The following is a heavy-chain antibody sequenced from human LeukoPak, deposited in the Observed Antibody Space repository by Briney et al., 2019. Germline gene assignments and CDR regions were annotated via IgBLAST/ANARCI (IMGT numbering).Heavy chain of an antibody. V-gene: IGHV4-61*01. Sequence: SETLSLTCTVSGGSVSSGSYYWSWIRQPPGKGLEWIGYIYYSGSTNYNPSLKSRVTISVDTSKNQFSLKLSSVTAADTAVYYCARVVGVTNFDYWGQGTLVTVSS. CDR3: ARVVGVTNFDY. J-gene: IGHJ4*02. CDR2: IYYSGST. CDR1: GGSVSSGSYY. D-gene: IGHD4-17*01.